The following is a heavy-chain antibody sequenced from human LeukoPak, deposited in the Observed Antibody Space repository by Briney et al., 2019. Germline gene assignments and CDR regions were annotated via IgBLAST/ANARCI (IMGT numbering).Heavy chain of an antibody. CDR3: ASVLTGYSRYYFDY. Sequence: PSETLSLTCAVSGGSISSSNWWSWVRQPPGKGLEWIGEIYHSGSTNYNPSLKSRVTISVDKSKNQFSLKLSSVTAADTAVYYCASVLTGYSRYYFDYWGQGTLVTVSS. D-gene: IGHD3-9*01. CDR1: GGSISSSNW. V-gene: IGHV4-4*02. CDR2: IYHSGST. J-gene: IGHJ4*02.